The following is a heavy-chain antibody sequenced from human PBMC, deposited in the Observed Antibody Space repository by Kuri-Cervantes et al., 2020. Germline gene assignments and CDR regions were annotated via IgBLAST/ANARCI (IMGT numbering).Heavy chain of an antibody. CDR1: EFTFSNYG. V-gene: IGHV3-33*01. CDR3: ARDSDIVVVPAANHDAFDI. CDR2: IWYDGSNK. D-gene: IGHD2-2*01. J-gene: IGHJ3*02. Sequence: GGSLRLSCAASEFTFSNYGMHWVRQAPGKGLEWVAVIWYDGSNKYYADSVKGRFTISRDNSKNTLYLQMNSLRAEDTAVYYCARDSDIVVVPAANHDAFDIWGQGTMVTVSS.